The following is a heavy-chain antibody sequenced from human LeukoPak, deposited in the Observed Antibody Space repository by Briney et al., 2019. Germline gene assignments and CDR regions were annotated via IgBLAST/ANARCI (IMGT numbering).Heavy chain of an antibody. D-gene: IGHD2-8*02. Sequence: GGSLRLSCAASGFTFSSYAMSWVRQAPGKGLEWVSAISGSGGSTYYADSVKGRFTVSRDSSKNTLFLQMHSLRAEDTATYYCAQDYTGDPPYFHYWGQGTLVTVSS. CDR1: GFTFSSYA. J-gene: IGHJ4*02. CDR2: ISGSGGST. CDR3: AQDYTGDPPYFHY. V-gene: IGHV3-23*01.